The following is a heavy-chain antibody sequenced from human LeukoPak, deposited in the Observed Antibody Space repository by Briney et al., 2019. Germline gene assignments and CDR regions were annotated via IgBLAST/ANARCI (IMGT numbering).Heavy chain of an antibody. V-gene: IGHV4-61*02. CDR1: GGSISSGSYY. D-gene: IGHD3-22*01. CDR2: IYTSGST. CDR3: ARDGPYDSSGYIRNY. J-gene: IGHJ4*02. Sequence: SETLSLTCTVSGGSISSGSYYWSWIRQPAGKGLEWIERIYTSGSTNYNPSLKSRVTISVDTSKNQFSLKLSSVTAADTAVYYCARDGPYDSSGYIRNYWGQGTLVTVSS.